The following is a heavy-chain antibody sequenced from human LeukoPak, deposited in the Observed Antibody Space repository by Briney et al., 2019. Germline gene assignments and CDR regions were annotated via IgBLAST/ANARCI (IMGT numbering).Heavy chain of an antibody. D-gene: IGHD2-15*01. CDR1: GFTFDDYA. CDR2: ISWNSGSI. V-gene: IGHV3-9*01. Sequence: PGGSLRLSCAASGFTFDDYAMHWVRQAPGKGLEWVSGISWNSGSIGYADSVKGRFTISRDNAKNSLYLQMNSLRAEDTALYYCAKDSVVGVDYYYGMDVWGQGTTVTVPS. J-gene: IGHJ6*02. CDR3: AKDSVVGVDYYYGMDV.